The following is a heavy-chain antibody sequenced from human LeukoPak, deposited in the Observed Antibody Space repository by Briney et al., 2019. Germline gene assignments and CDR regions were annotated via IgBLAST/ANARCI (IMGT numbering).Heavy chain of an antibody. J-gene: IGHJ3*02. Sequence: SETLSLTCTVSGDSISTYYYNWIRQPAGKGLEWIGRIYTTGSTHYNPSLKSRVSISLDTSKNQIYLELSSVTAADTAIYYCAREGAVTVWNTFHIRGQGTMVAVSS. D-gene: IGHD6-19*01. CDR2: IYTTGST. CDR1: GDSISTYY. CDR3: AREGAVTVWNTFHI. V-gene: IGHV4-4*07.